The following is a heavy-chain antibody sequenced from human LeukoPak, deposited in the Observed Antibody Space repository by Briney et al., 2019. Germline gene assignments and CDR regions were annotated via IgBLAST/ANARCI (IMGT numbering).Heavy chain of an antibody. J-gene: IGHJ4*02. CDR1: GLTFSSYA. CDR3: AKGSSAGRPYYFDY. Sequence: GGSLRLSCAASGLTFSSYAMSWVRQAPGKGLEWVSVISGSGGITYYADSVKGRFTISRDNSKNTLYLQMNSLRAEDTAMYYCAKGSSAGRPYYFDYWGQGTLVTVSS. D-gene: IGHD3-10*01. V-gene: IGHV3-23*01. CDR2: ISGSGGIT.